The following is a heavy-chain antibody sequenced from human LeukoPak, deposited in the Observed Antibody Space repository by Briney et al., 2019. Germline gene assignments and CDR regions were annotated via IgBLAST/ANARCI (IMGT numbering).Heavy chain of an antibody. CDR2: IYHSGST. Sequence: SQTLSLTCAVSGVSISGGGYSWSWIRQPPGKGLEWIGYIYHSGSTYYNPSLKSRVTISVDRSKNQFSLKLSSVTAADTAVYYCASFNDYGDLDYWGQGTLVTVSS. V-gene: IGHV4-30-2*01. CDR3: ASFNDYGDLDY. CDR1: GVSISGGGYS. J-gene: IGHJ4*02. D-gene: IGHD4-17*01.